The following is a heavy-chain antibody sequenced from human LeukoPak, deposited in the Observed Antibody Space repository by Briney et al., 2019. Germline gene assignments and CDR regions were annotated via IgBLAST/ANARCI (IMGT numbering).Heavy chain of an antibody. CDR1: GGSISSSNW. V-gene: IGHV4-4*02. CDR3: ARGPDTIGPRSIRVPAAIGGRWFDP. D-gene: IGHD2-2*02. J-gene: IGHJ5*02. CDR2: IYHSGST. Sequence: PSGTLSLTCAVSGGSISSSNWWSWVRQPPGKGLEWIGEIYHSGSTNYNPSLKSRVTISVDTSKNQFSLKLSSVTAADTAVYYCARGPDTIGPRSIRVPAAIGGRWFDPWGQGTLVTVSS.